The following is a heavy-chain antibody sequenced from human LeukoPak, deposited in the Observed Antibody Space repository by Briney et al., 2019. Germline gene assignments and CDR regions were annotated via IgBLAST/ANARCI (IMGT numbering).Heavy chain of an antibody. Sequence: ASVKVSCMASGYTFTSYAISWVRQAPGQGLEWMGWISAYNGNTNYAQTYQGRGTMTTDKSTRTVYMELRRLRSGDTGVDCRASDVSGFDYWGQGTLVTVSS. V-gene: IGHV1-18*01. D-gene: IGHD3-10*01. CDR2: ISAYNGNT. J-gene: IGHJ4*02. CDR1: GYTFTSYA. CDR3: ASDVSGFDY.